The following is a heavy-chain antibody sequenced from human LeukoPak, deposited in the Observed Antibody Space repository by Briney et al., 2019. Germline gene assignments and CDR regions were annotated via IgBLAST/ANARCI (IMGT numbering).Heavy chain of an antibody. Sequence: GASVKVSCKASGYTFTSYGISWVRQAPGQGLEWMGWISAYNGNTNYAQELQGRLTMTTEPSTSTAYMEQRSLRSAATAVLYCARDWAAIVTVLDYWGQGTLVTVSS. CDR2: ISAYNGNT. D-gene: IGHD5-18*01. CDR1: GYTFTSYG. V-gene: IGHV1-18*01. CDR3: ARDWAAIVTVLDY. J-gene: IGHJ4*02.